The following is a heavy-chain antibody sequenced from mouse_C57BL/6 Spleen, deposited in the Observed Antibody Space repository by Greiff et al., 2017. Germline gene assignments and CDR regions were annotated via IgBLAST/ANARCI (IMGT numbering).Heavy chain of an antibody. D-gene: IGHD2-3*01. CDR1: GYTFTSYW. CDR2: IYPSDSDT. Sequence: QVQLQQSGAELVRPGSSVKLSCKASGYTFTSYWMDWVKQRPGQGLEWIGNIYPSDSDTYYNQKFKDKATLTAEKSSSTAYMQLSSLTSEDSAVYYCARWDCYGWFAYWGQGTLLTVSA. J-gene: IGHJ3*01. V-gene: IGHV1-61*01. CDR3: ARWDCYGWFAY.